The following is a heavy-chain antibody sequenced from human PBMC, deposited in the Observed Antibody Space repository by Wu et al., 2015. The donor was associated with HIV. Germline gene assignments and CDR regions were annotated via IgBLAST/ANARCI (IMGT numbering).Heavy chain of an antibody. CDR3: ARDLAGIAAAGTGFDY. V-gene: IGHV1-2*02. CDR1: GYTFTGYY. Sequence: QVQLVQSGAEVKKPGASVKVSCKASGYTFTGYYMHWVRQAPGQGLEWMGWINPNSGGTKYAQKFQGRVTMTRDTSISTAYMELSRLRSDDTAVYYCARDLAGIAAAGTGFDYWGQGTLGHRPPQ. J-gene: IGHJ4*02. D-gene: IGHD6-13*01. CDR2: INPNSGGT.